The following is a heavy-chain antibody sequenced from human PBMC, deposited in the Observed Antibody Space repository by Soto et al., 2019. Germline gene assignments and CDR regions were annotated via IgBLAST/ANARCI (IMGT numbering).Heavy chain of an antibody. CDR3: IKEARGHSYARL. CDR1: GFLSGNYA. CDR2: ISDSGVNT. Sequence: EVQLLESGGDLVHPGESLRLSCAASGFLSGNYAMDWIRQAPGTGLEWVSAISDSGVNTYYADSVKGRFTISRDNSKNAWYLEMKSLRAGDTAVYYCIKEARGHSYARLWGRGTPVTVSS. V-gene: IGHV3-23*01. J-gene: IGHJ4*02. D-gene: IGHD3-16*01.